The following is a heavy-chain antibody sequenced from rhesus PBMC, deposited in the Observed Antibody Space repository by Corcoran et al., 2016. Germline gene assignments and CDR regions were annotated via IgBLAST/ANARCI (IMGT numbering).Heavy chain of an antibody. CDR3: AKDNPGWTGYYFY. J-gene: IGHJ4*01. Sequence: EVQLVQSGAEVKRPGESLRISCKTSGYSFTGSWISWVRQLPGKGLEWTRMIYPGDSDTRYSPSFQGRVTISADKSISTAYLQGGSLKASDTATYYCAKDNPGWTGYYFYWGQGVLVTVSS. V-gene: IGHV5-43*01. CDR2: IYPGDSDT. D-gene: IGHD3-3*01. CDR1: GYSFTGSW.